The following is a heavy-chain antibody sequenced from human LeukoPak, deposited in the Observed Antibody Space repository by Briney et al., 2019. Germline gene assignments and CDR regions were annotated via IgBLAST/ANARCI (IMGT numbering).Heavy chain of an antibody. CDR1: GGSISSSHYS. V-gene: IGHV4-39*07. CDR3: ARALYSSSWYYFDY. Sequence: SETLSLTCTVSGGSISSSHYSWGWIRQPPGKGLEWIGIIYYSGSTYFNPSLKSRVTISADTSKNQFSLKLSSVTAADTAVYYCARALYSSSWYYFDYWGQGTLVTVSS. J-gene: IGHJ4*02. D-gene: IGHD6-13*01. CDR2: IYYSGST.